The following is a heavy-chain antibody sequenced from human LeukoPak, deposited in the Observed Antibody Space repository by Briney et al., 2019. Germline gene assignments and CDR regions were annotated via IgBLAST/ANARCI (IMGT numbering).Heavy chain of an antibody. CDR1: GFTFDDYA. J-gene: IGHJ6*03. V-gene: IGHV3-9*01. CDR2: ISWNSGSI. CDR3: ARGFGLASYFYSMDV. D-gene: IGHD3/OR15-3a*01. Sequence: GGSLRLSCAASGFTFDDYAMHWVRQAPGKGLEWVSGISWNSGSIGYADSVKGRFTISRDNARNSVSLQMISLRAEDTAVYYCARGFGLASYFYSMDVWGKGTTVTISS.